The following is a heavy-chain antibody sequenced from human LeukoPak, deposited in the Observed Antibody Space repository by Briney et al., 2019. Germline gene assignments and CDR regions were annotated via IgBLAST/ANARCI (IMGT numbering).Heavy chain of an antibody. CDR1: GFTFSNNG. CDR2: ISGSRGFT. Sequence: GGSLRLSCAASGFTFSNNGMSWVRQAPGKGLEWVSGISGSRGFTYYADSVQGRFTISRDTSRSTLYLQMNSLRAEDAAVYYCAKAPVTSCRGAFCYPFDYWGQGTLVTVSS. D-gene: IGHD2-15*01. V-gene: IGHV3-23*01. CDR3: AKAPVTSCRGAFCYPFDY. J-gene: IGHJ4*02.